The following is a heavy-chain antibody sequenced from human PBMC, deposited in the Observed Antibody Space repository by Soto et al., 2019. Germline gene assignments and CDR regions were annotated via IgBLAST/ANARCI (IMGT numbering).Heavy chain of an antibody. CDR1: GVTFSNAW. J-gene: IGHJ3*02. D-gene: IGHD6-19*01. CDR3: TTIAVAGTYAFDI. Sequence: GGSLRLSCAASGVTFSNAWMSWVRQAPGKGLEWVGRIKSKTDGGTPDYAAPVKGRFTISRDDSKNTLYLQMNSLKTEDTAVYYCTTIAVAGTYAFDIWGQGTMVTVSS. CDR2: IKSKTDGGTP. V-gene: IGHV3-15*01.